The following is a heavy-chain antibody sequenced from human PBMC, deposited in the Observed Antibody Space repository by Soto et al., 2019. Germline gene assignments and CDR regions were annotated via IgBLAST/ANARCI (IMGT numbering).Heavy chain of an antibody. Sequence: GESLKISCKGSGYSFTSYWIGWVRQMPGKRLGWMGIIYPGDADTRYSPSFQGQVTISAYKSISTAYLQWRSLKASDTAMYYCARHVQQQLARLGGWRYYYYRMDVWGQGITVTVSS. CDR3: ARHVQQQLARLGGWRYYYYRMDV. V-gene: IGHV5-51*01. CDR2: IYPGDADT. CDR1: GYSFTSYW. J-gene: IGHJ6*02. D-gene: IGHD6-13*01.